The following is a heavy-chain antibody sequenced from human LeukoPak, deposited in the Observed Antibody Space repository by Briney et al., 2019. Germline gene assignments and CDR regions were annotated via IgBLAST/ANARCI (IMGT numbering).Heavy chain of an antibody. V-gene: IGHV5-10-1*01. D-gene: IGHD6-13*01. Sequence: GESLKISCKGSGYSFTSYWISWVRQMPGKGLEWMGRIDPSDSYTNYSPSFQGHVTISADKSISAAYLQWSSLKASDTAMYYCARHPKSAIAAAPPWGQGTLVTVSS. J-gene: IGHJ4*02. CDR1: GYSFTSYW. CDR2: IDPSDSYT. CDR3: ARHPKSAIAAAPP.